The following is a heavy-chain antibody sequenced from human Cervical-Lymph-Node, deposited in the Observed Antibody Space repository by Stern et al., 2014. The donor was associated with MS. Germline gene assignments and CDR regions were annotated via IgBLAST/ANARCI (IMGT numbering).Heavy chain of an antibody. CDR2: IHNSGTT. Sequence: QVQLQESGPGLVKPSQTLSLTCAVTGGSISSAEYYWSWIRQSQGKGLEWIGYIHNSGTTYYNPSLKSRVTISVDTSKNQFSLKLRSVTAADTAVYYCSRDADGYSLVFGYWGRGTLVTVSS. J-gene: IGHJ4*02. V-gene: IGHV4-30-4*01. D-gene: IGHD5-24*01. CDR3: SRDADGYSLVFGY. CDR1: GGSISSAEYY.